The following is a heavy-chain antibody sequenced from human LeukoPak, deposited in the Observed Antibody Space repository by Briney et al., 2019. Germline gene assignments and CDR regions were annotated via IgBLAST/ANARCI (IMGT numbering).Heavy chain of an antibody. Sequence: SVKVSCKASGGTFSSYAISWVRQAPGQGLDWMGRIIPIFGTANYAQKFQGRVTITADKSTSTAYMELSSLRSEDTAVYYCARDRIAAAGTPAPHFDYWGQGTLVTVSS. CDR2: IIPIFGTA. V-gene: IGHV1-69*06. J-gene: IGHJ4*02. CDR3: ARDRIAAAGTPAPHFDY. CDR1: GGTFSSYA. D-gene: IGHD6-13*01.